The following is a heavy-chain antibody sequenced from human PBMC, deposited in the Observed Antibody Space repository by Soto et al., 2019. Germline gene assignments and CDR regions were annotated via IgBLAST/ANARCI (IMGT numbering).Heavy chain of an antibody. J-gene: IGHJ4*02. V-gene: IGHV3-21*01. CDR3: ARDIPRYGDYLESDY. CDR2: ISSSSSYI. CDR1: GFTFSSYS. Sequence: EVQLVESGGGLVKPGGSLRLSRAASGFTFSSYSMNWVRQAPGKGLEWVSSISSSSSYIYYADSVKGRFTISRDNAKNSLYLQMNSLRAEDTAVYYCARDIPRYGDYLESDYWGQGTLVTVSS. D-gene: IGHD4-17*01.